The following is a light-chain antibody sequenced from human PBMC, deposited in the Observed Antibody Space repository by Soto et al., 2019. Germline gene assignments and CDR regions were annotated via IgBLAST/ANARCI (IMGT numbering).Light chain of an antibody. V-gene: IGKV3D-15*01. Sequence: VVMTQSPATLSVSPGNTVTLSCRASQSVSSNLAWYQQKPGQAPRLLIYDASNRATGIPARFSGSGSGTDFTLTISSLEPEDFAVYYCQQDTDWPPAFGGGTKVDIK. CDR3: QQDTDWPPA. J-gene: IGKJ4*01. CDR2: DAS. CDR1: QSVSSN.